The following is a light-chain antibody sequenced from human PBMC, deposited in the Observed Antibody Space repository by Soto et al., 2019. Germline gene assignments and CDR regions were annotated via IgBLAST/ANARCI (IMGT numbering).Light chain of an antibody. V-gene: IGKV1-5*01. CDR1: QSISSW. CDR3: QQYYGYPRT. J-gene: IGKJ1*01. CDR2: DAS. Sequence: DIQMTQSPSYLSPSVSDRAASAGVASQSISSWLAWYQQRPGKAPKLLIYDASRLQSGVPSRFSGSGSGTEFTLTISSLQPDDFATYYCQQYYGYPRTFGQGTKVDIK.